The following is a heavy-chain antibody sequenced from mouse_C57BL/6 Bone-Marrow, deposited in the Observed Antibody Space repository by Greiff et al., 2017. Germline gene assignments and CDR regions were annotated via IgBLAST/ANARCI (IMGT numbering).Heavy chain of an antibody. V-gene: IGHV1-81*01. CDR2: IYPRSGNT. CDR1: GYTFTSYG. D-gene: IGHD3-2*02. J-gene: IGHJ2*01. Sequence: ESGAELARPGASVKLSCKASGYTFTSYGISWVKQRTGQGLEWIGEIYPRSGNTYYNEKFKGKATLTAAKSASTAYMELRSLTSEDSAVYFCARGQLRPYYLDYWGQGTTLTVSS. CDR3: ARGQLRPYYLDY.